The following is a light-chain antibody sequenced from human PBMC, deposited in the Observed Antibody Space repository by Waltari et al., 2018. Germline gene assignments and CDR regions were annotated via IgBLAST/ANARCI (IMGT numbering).Light chain of an antibody. Sequence: EIVLTQSPGTLSLSPGERATLSCRASQSVSSSYLAWYQQKPVQAPRLLIYGASSRAPGIPDRFSGSGSGTDFTLTISRLEPEDFAVYYCQQYGSPPYTFGQGTKLEIK. V-gene: IGKV3-20*01. CDR3: QQYGSPPYT. J-gene: IGKJ2*01. CDR2: GAS. CDR1: QSVSSSY.